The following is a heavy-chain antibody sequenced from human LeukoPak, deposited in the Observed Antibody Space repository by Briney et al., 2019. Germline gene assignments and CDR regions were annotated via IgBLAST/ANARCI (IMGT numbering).Heavy chain of an antibody. Sequence: PETLSLTCTVSGGSINNYYWSWFRQPAGKGLEWIGRIYTSGSTNYNPSLKSRVTMSVDTSRNQFSLNLSSVTAADTAMYYCARGPTTVTTTGRFGYWGQGTLVTVSS. V-gene: IGHV4-4*07. CDR3: ARGPTTVTTTGRFGY. J-gene: IGHJ4*02. CDR1: GGSINNYY. CDR2: IYTSGST. D-gene: IGHD4-17*01.